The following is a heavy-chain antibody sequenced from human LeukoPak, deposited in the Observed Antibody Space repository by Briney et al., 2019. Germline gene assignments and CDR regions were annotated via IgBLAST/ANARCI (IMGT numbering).Heavy chain of an antibody. CDR3: AMSIAANLFDY. CDR1: GFTFSSYG. V-gene: IGHV3-30*03. Sequence: GGSLRLSCAASGFTFSSYGMHWVRQAPGKGLEWEAVISYDGSNKYYADSVKGRFTISRDNAKNSLYLQMNSLRAEDTAVYYCAMSIAANLFDYWGQGTLVTVSS. CDR2: ISYDGSNK. D-gene: IGHD6-6*01. J-gene: IGHJ4*02.